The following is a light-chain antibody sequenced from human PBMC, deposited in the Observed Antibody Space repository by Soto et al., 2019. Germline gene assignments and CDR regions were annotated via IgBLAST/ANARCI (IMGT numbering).Light chain of an antibody. J-gene: IGLJ2*01. CDR1: SSNTGDNA. CDR3: GAWDDSLNGVI. Sequence: QAVVTHPPSPSGTPGQRVTISCPGTSSNTGDNAVNWYQQLPGTAPKLLIYTNNRRPSGVPDRFSGSKSGTSASLAISGLQSEDEGDYYCGAWDDSLNGVIFGGGTKLTVL. V-gene: IGLV1-44*01. CDR2: TNN.